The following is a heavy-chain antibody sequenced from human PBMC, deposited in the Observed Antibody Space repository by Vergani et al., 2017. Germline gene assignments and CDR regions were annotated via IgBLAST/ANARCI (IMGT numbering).Heavy chain of an antibody. CDR1: GYTFTSYY. D-gene: IGHD3-16*02. J-gene: IGHJ3*02. CDR2: INPNSGGT. Sequence: QVQLVQSGAEVKKPGASVKVSCKASGYTFTSYYMHWVRQAPGQGLEWMGWINPNSGGTNYAQKFQGWVTMTRDTSSSTAYMELSRLRSDDTAVYYCARSMITFGGVIVTLPEAFDIWGQGTMVTVSS. CDR3: ARSMITFGGVIVTLPEAFDI. V-gene: IGHV1-2*04.